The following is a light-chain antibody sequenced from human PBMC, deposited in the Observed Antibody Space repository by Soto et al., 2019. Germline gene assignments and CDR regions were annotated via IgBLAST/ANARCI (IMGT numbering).Light chain of an antibody. V-gene: IGKV1-39*01. J-gene: IGKJ2*01. CDR1: ENIRDF. Sequence: DIQMTQSPSSLSASVGDRVTISCRASENIRDFLNWYQQKPGRAPKLLMFEASTLQSGVPSRFSGGGSGTDFTLTISSLQPEDFATYFCQQSYGTPPTFGQGTKLEIK. CDR2: EAS. CDR3: QQSYGTPPT.